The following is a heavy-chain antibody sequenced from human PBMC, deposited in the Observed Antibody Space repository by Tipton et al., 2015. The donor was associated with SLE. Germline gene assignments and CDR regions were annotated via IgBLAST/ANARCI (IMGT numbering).Heavy chain of an antibody. Sequence: TLSLTYAVYGGSFTDYFWRWIRQPPGKGLEWIGEINHSGTTNYNPSLKGRVSISIDTSKNHFSLQLRSMTAADTSVYFCARRGPRTTVTPGFDPWGQGTLVTVSS. CDR3: ARRGPRTTVTPGFDP. J-gene: IGHJ5*02. CDR1: GGSFTDYF. V-gene: IGHV4-34*01. CDR2: INHSGTT. D-gene: IGHD4-17*01.